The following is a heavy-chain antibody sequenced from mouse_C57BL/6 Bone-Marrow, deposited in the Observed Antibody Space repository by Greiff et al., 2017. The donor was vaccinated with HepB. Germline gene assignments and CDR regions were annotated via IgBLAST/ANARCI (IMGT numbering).Heavy chain of an antibody. CDR2: IYPGSGST. V-gene: IGHV1-55*01. J-gene: IGHJ3*01. CDR1: GYTFTSYW. CDR3: ARGGGYYETWFAY. Sequence: QVQLQQSGAELVKPGASVKMSCKASGYTFTSYWITWVKQRPGQGLEWIGDIYPGSGSTNYNEKFKSKATLTVDTSSSTAYMQLSSLTSEDSAVYYCARGGGYYETWFAYWGQGTLVTVSA. D-gene: IGHD2-3*01.